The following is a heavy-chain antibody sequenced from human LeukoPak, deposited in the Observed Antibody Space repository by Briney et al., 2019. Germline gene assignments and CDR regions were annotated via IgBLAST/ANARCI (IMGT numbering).Heavy chain of an antibody. CDR3: TTDGGITVRPLFDY. CDR2: FKSKTDGGAI. V-gene: IGHV3-15*01. CDR1: GFTFSNAW. Sequence: KPGGSLRLSCGASGFTFSNAWMSWVRQAPGKVLEWVGRFKSKTDGGAIDYAAREKGRSTISRDGSKNMVYLQMNGLKTEDTAVYYCTTDGGITVRPLFDYWGQGTLVTVSS. D-gene: IGHD1-14*01. J-gene: IGHJ4*02.